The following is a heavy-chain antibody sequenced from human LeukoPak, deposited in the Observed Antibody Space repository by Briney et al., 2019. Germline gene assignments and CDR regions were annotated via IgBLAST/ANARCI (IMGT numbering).Heavy chain of an antibody. D-gene: IGHD6-19*01. CDR2: ISGSGGST. CDR1: GFTFSSYA. CDR3: AKDLTRSIAVAGTGGDY. J-gene: IGHJ4*02. Sequence: GGSLRLSCAASGFTFSSYAMSWVRQAPGKGLEWVSAISGSGGSTYYADSVKGRFTISRDNSKNTLYLQMNSLRAEDTAVYYCAKDLTRSIAVAGTGGDYWGQGTLVTVSS. V-gene: IGHV3-23*01.